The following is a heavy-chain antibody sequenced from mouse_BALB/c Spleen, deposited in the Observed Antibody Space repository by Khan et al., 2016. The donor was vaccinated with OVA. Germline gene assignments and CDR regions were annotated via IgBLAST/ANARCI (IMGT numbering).Heavy chain of an antibody. D-gene: IGHD1-2*01. Sequence: DVKLQESGPGLVKPSQSLSLTCTVTGYSITSGYGWNWIRQFPGNKLEWMGYISYSGSTNYNPSLKSRISITRDTSKNQFFLQLNSVTTEDTATYYCARTARIKNWGKGTTLTVSS. CDR2: ISYSGST. CDR3: ARTARIKN. J-gene: IGHJ2*01. V-gene: IGHV3-2*02. CDR1: GYSITSGYG.